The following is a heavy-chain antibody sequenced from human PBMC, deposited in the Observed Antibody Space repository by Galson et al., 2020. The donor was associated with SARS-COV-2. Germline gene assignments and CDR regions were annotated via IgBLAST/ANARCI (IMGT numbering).Heavy chain of an antibody. D-gene: IGHD2-15*01. Sequence: GESLKISCAASGFTFSIYAMSWVRQAPGKGLECVSSISDSGESTYYGDSVKGRFTISRDNSKNTLYLQMNSLRGEDTAVYYCAKGVAGHYYYYYMDVWGKGTTVTVSS. V-gene: IGHV3-23*01. J-gene: IGHJ6*03. CDR1: GFTFSIYA. CDR3: AKGVAGHYYYYYMDV. CDR2: ISDSGEST.